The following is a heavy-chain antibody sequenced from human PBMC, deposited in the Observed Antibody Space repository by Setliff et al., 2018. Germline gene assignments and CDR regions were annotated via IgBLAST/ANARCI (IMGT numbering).Heavy chain of an antibody. V-gene: IGHV4-34*01. CDR2: INHRGST. CDR1: GDSFSDYY. CDR3: ARDRTAYTYGLDV. J-gene: IGHJ6*02. Sequence: ASETLSLTCAVYGDSFSDYYWSWIRQPPGKGLEWIEEINHRGSTNYSPSLRSRVNMSVDTSNNQFVLNLKAVTAADTAVYYCARDRTAYTYGLDVWGQGTTVTVSS. D-gene: IGHD3-16*01.